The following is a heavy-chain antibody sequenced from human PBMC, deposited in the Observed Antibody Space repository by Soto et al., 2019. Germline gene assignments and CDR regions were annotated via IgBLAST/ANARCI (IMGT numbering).Heavy chain of an antibody. V-gene: IGHV3-21*01. D-gene: IGHD1-1*01. CDR1: GFSFGTYS. CDR3: ARDVPNWNFDS. Sequence: EVQLVESGGGLVKPGGSLRLSCAASGFSFGTYSMNWVRQAPGKGLEWVSSIIGSSSYIFYADSVKGRFTISRDNAKNSLFLQMNSLRAEDTAVYYCARDVPNWNFDSWGQGTPVTVSP. CDR2: IIGSSSYI. J-gene: IGHJ4*02.